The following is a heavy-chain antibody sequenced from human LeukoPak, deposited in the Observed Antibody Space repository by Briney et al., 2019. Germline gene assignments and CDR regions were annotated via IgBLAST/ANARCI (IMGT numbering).Heavy chain of an antibody. CDR1: GGTFSSYA. J-gene: IGHJ4*02. CDR3: ARGNGGSYYFDY. V-gene: IGHV1-69*05. D-gene: IGHD1-26*01. CDR2: IIPIFGTA. Sequence: SVKVSCKDSGGTFSSYAISWVRQAPGQGLEWMGRIIPIFGTANYAQKFQGRVTITTDESTSTAYMELSSLRSEDTAVYYCARGNGGSYYFDYWGQGTLVTVSS.